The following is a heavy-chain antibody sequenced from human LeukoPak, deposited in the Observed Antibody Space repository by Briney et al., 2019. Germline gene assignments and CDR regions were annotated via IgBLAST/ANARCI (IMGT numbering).Heavy chain of an antibody. Sequence: PGRSLRLSCATSGFTFDDYAMHWVRQAPGKGLEWVSGISWNSGSIGYADSVKGRFTISRDNAKNSLYLQMNSLRAEDTALYYCAKGTYYDFWSGYLDYWGQGTLVTVSS. V-gene: IGHV3-9*01. CDR2: ISWNSGSI. CDR1: GFTFDDYA. CDR3: AKGTYYDFWSGYLDY. D-gene: IGHD3-3*01. J-gene: IGHJ4*02.